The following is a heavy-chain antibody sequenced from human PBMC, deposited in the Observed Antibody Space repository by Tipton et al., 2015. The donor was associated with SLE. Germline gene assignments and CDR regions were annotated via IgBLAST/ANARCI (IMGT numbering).Heavy chain of an antibody. D-gene: IGHD5-12*01. CDR2: IYYSGSP. Sequence: TLSLTCSVSGGSITSSDSSWGWIRQSPGEGLESIGSIYYSGSPSYNPSLRSRVTISVDTSTNRLSLQLSSVTAADTALYYCARLISAYDCNFDYWGQGTLVTVSS. V-gene: IGHV4-39*07. CDR3: ARLISAYDCNFDY. J-gene: IGHJ4*02. CDR1: GGSITSSDSS.